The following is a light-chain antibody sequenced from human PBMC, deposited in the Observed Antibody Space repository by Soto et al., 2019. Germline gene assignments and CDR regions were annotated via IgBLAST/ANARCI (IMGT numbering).Light chain of an antibody. V-gene: IGKV3-20*01. J-gene: IGKJ1*01. CDR3: QQYGSSPRT. CDR1: QSVSSY. CDR2: DAS. Sequence: EIVLTQSPGTLSLSPGERATLSCRASQSVSSYLAWYQQKPGQAPRLLIYDASTRATGIPDRFSGSGSGTDFTLTISRLEPEDFAVYSCQQYGSSPRTFGQGTKVDIK.